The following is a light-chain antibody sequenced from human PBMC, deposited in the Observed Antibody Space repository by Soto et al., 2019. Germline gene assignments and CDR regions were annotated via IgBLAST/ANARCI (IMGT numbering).Light chain of an antibody. Sequence: EIVMTQSPATLSVSPGERATLSCRASQSVNIYLAWYQQKPGQAPRLLIFGASYRATGIPARFSGSGSGTDFTLAISSLEPEDFAVYYCQQRSSWPLTFGGGTKVDIK. CDR1: QSVNIY. CDR2: GAS. CDR3: QQRSSWPLT. J-gene: IGKJ4*01. V-gene: IGKV3-11*01.